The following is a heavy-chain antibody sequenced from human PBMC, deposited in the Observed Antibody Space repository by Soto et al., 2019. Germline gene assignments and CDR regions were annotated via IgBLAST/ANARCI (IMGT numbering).Heavy chain of an antibody. V-gene: IGHV1-18*01. CDR2: VSAYNGNT. CDR1: GYTFTSYG. CDR3: ARAPRIVTAASGSRDFDY. D-gene: IGHD3-16*02. J-gene: IGHJ4*02. Sequence: ASVKVSCKASGYTFTSYGISWVRQAPGQGLEWMGWVSAYNGNTNYVQKLQGRVTMTTDTSTSTAHMELRSLTYDDTAVYYCARAPRIVTAASGSRDFDYWGQGTQVTVSS.